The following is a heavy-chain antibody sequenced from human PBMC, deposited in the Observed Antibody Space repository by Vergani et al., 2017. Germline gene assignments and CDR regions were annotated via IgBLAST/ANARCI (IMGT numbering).Heavy chain of an antibody. Sequence: QVQLQESGPGLVKPPGTLSLTRAVSGDSISSNNCWTWVRQPPGKGLEWIGEICQTEDTKYSPSLKSRVTVSVDESRNLFSLRLISVTAADTAVYYCATIGYRRWGYYLDYWGQGSLVTVSS. CDR1: GDSISSNNC. J-gene: IGHJ4*02. CDR3: ATIGYRRWGYYLDY. CDR2: ICQTEDT. D-gene: IGHD2-2*02. V-gene: IGHV4-4*03.